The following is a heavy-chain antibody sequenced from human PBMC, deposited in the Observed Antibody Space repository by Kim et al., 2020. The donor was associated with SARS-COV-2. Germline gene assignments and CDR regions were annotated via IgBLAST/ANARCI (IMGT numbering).Heavy chain of an antibody. CDR1: GGSISSSSYY. CDR2: IYYSGST. D-gene: IGHD6-19*01. J-gene: IGHJ4*02. CDR3: ARLQRSIAVAGTPEYY. Sequence: SETLSLTCTVSGGSISSSSYYWGWIRQPPGKGLEWIGSIYYSGSTYYNPSLKSRVTISVDTSKNQFSLKLSSVTAADTAVYYCARLQRSIAVAGTPEYYWGQGTLVTVSS. V-gene: IGHV4-39*01.